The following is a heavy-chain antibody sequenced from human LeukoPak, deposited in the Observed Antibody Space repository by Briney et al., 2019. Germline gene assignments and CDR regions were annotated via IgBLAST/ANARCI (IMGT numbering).Heavy chain of an antibody. CDR3: ARMAAAGKNPPSSFDY. CDR2: IYSGGST. V-gene: IGHV3-53*01. J-gene: IGHJ4*02. CDR1: GFTASSNY. Sequence: GGSLRLSCAASGFTASSNYMSWVRQAPGKGLEWVSVIYSGGSTYYADSVKGRFTISRDNSKNTLYLQMNSLRAEDTAVYYCARMAAAGKNPPSSFDYWGQGTLVTVSS. D-gene: IGHD6-13*01.